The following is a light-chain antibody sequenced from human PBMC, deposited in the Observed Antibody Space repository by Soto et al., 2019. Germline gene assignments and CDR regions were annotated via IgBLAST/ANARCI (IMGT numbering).Light chain of an antibody. V-gene: IGLV2-14*01. CDR3: CSYRGSDTSYV. CDR2: EVS. Sequence: QSALTQPASVSGSPGQSVTISCTGTSSDIGAYKYVSWYQHHPGKSPRLMIYEVSNRPSGVSNRFSASKSGNTASLTISGLQAEDEADYYCCSYRGSDTSYVFGTGTKLTVL. J-gene: IGLJ1*01. CDR1: SSDIGAYKY.